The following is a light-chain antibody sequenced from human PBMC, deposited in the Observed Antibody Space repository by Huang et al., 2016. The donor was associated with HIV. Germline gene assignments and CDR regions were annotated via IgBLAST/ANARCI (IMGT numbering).Light chain of an antibody. CDR3: HQYGSSPPNT. V-gene: IGKV3-20*01. CDR2: SAS. Sequence: IVLTQSPGTLSLSPGVRATLSCRASQSISSSFLAWFQQKPGQAPRRLIYSASSRAAGSADRCGGSGSGTDFTLTINRLEPEDYAVYYCHQYGSSPPNTFGQGTKLEIK. CDR1: QSISSSF. J-gene: IGKJ2*01.